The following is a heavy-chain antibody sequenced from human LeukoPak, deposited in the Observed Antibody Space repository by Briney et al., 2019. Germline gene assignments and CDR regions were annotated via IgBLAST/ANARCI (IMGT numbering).Heavy chain of an antibody. CDR3: ARVDMVRAGPYAFDI. CDR2: ISAYNGNT. CDR1: GYTFTGYG. J-gene: IGHJ3*02. D-gene: IGHD3-10*01. Sequence: ASVKVSCKASGYTFTGYGISWVRQAPGQGLEWMGWISAYNGNTNYAQKLQGRVTMTTDTSTSTAYMELRSLRSDDTAVYYCARVDMVRAGPYAFDIWGQGTMVTVSS. V-gene: IGHV1-18*01.